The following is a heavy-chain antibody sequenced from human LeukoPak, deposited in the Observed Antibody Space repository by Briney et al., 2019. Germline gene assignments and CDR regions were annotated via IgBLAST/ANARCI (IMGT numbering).Heavy chain of an antibody. J-gene: IGHJ3*02. Sequence: SETLSLTCTVSGGSISSYYWSWIRQPPGKGLEWIGYIYYSGSTNYNPSLKSRVTISVDTSKNQFSLKLSSVTAADTAVYYCARETRGIDAFDTWGQGTMVTVSS. CDR2: IYYSGST. CDR1: GGSISSYY. CDR3: ARETRGIDAFDT. V-gene: IGHV4-59*12. D-gene: IGHD3-16*01.